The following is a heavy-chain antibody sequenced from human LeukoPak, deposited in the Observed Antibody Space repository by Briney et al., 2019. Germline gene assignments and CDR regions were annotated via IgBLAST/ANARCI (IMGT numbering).Heavy chain of an antibody. CDR2: IYYSGGT. CDR1: GGSISSSSYY. V-gene: IGHV4-61*05. Sequence: SETLSLTCTVSGGSISSSSYYWSWIRQPPGKGLEWIGYIYYSGGTNYNPSLKSRVTISVDTSKKQFSLRLSSVTAADTAVYYCARRGGDSSGNFVYWGQGTLVTVSS. CDR3: ARRGGDSSGNFVY. J-gene: IGHJ4*02. D-gene: IGHD3-22*01.